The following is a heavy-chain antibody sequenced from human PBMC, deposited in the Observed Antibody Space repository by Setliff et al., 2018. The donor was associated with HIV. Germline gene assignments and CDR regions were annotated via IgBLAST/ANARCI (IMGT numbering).Heavy chain of an antibody. Sequence: PSETLSLTCSVSGGSITGYYWSWIRQPPGKGLEWIGYIYYSGSTNYNPSLKSRVTISVDTSKNQFSLKLSSLTAADTAVYYCAGDVDTAMAKYYYYYYMDVWGKGTTVTVSS. D-gene: IGHD5-18*01. CDR2: IYYSGST. V-gene: IGHV4-59*12. J-gene: IGHJ6*03. CDR3: AGDVDTAMAKYYYYYYMDV. CDR1: GGSITGYY.